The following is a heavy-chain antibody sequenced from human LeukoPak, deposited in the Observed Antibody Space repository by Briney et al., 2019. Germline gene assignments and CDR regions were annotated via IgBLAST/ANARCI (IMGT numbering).Heavy chain of an antibody. CDR2: IYYSGST. CDR3: ATIKRGYIFGYFDF. V-gene: IGHV4-59*11. CDR1: GGSISSHY. J-gene: IGHJ4*02. Sequence: SETLSLTCTVSGGSISSHYWSWIRQPPGKGLEWIGYIYYSGSTNYNPSLKSRVTISVDTSKNQFSLRLTSVTAADTAVYYCATIKRGYIFGYFDFWGQGIPVTVSS. D-gene: IGHD5-18*01.